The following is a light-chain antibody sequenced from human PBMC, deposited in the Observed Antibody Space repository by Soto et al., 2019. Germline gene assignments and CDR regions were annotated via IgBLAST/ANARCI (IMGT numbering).Light chain of an antibody. CDR3: GTWDYSLKTYL. CDR1: SSNIGNNT. Sequence: QSVLTRPPSASGTPGQSVTISCSGNSSNIGNNTVNWYQQLPGMAPNLLIYCSNHRPSGVPYRISGSKSGASASLAITGLQSDDEADYYCGTWDYSLKTYLFGGGTKLTVL. V-gene: IGLV1-44*01. J-gene: IGLJ3*02. CDR2: CSN.